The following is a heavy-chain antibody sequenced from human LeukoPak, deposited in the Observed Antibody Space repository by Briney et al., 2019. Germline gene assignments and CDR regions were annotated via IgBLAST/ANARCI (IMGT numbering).Heavy chain of an antibody. Sequence: GASVKVSCKASGYTFTGYYMHWVRQAPGQGLEWMGWINPNSGGTNYAQKFQGRVTMTRDTSIRTVYMELSRLRSDDTAVYYCARVRSTFYGSAGIEAYTYYFGYWGQGTLVTVSS. CDR2: INPNSGGT. D-gene: IGHD3-10*01. CDR1: GYTFTGYY. CDR3: ARVRSTFYGSAGIEAYTYYFGY. V-gene: IGHV1-2*02. J-gene: IGHJ4*02.